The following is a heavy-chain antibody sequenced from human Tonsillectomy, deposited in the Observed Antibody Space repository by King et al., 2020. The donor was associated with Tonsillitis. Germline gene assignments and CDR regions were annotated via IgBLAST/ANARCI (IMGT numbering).Heavy chain of an antibody. J-gene: IGHJ4*02. V-gene: IGHV5-51*03. CDR1: GYSFTSYW. Sequence: VQLQESGEEVKKPGESLKISCKGSGYSFTSYWIGWVRQMPGKGLEWMGIIYPGDSDARYSPSFRGQVIFSADKSITTAYLQWSSLKASDTAMYYCARRPYCGGDCYSSFDSWGRGPLVTVSS. CDR2: IYPGDSDA. CDR3: ARRPYCGGDCYSSFDS. D-gene: IGHD2-21*02.